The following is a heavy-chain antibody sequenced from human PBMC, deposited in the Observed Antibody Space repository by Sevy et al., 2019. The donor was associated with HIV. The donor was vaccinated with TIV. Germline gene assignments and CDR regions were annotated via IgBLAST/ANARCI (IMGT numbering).Heavy chain of an antibody. CDR2: IYSGGST. Sequence: GGSLRLSCAASGFTVSSNYMSWVRQAPGKGLEWVSVIYSGGSTYYADSVKGRFTISRDNSKNTLYLQMNSLRAEDTAAYYCARDPLVVVAAYDAFDILGQGTMVTVSS. D-gene: IGHD2-15*01. J-gene: IGHJ3*02. CDR1: GFTVSSNY. CDR3: ARDPLVVVAAYDAFDI. V-gene: IGHV3-53*01.